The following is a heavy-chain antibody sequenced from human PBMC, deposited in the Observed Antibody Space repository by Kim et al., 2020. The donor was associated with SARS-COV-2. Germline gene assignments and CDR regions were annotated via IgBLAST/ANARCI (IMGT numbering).Heavy chain of an antibody. J-gene: IGHJ6*02. CDR3: ARGDSGYDYSYYYGMDV. Sequence: VKGRFTISRDNAKNSLYLQMNSLRAEDTAVYYCARGDSGYDYSYYYGMDVWGQGTTVTVSS. V-gene: IGHV3-21*01. D-gene: IGHD5-12*01.